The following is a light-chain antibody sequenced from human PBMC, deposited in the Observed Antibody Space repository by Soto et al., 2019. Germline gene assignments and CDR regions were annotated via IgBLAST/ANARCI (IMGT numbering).Light chain of an antibody. CDR3: QQYSKWPPWT. CDR2: RAS. V-gene: IGKV3-15*01. CDR1: QSLSDN. Sequence: EIVMTQSPATLAGSPGETVTLSCRASQSLSDNLAWYQQKPGQAHRLLIFRASTRATGVPARFSGRGSGTELALTISGLQCEDFAVYHCQQYSKWPPWTFGPGAKVEIK. J-gene: IGKJ1*01.